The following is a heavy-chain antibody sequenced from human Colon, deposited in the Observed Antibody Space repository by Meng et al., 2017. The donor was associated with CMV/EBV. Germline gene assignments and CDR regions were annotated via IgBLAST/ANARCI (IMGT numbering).Heavy chain of an antibody. CDR3: AKFLSHYFDY. V-gene: IGHV3-30*02. Sequence: GESLKISCAASGFTFSSYGMHWVRQAPGKRLEWVAFIRYDGSNKYYADSVKGRFTISRDNSKNTLYLQMNSLRTEDTAVYYCAKFLSHYFDYWGQGTLVTVSS. D-gene: IGHD2/OR15-2a*01. CDR2: IRYDGSNK. CDR1: GFTFSSYG. J-gene: IGHJ4*02.